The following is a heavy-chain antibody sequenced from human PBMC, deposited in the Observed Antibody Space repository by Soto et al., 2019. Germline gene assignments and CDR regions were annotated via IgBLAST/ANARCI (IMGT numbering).Heavy chain of an antibody. CDR3: ARDVGRQLVPI. CDR2: IIPILGIA. D-gene: IGHD6-13*01. J-gene: IGHJ4*02. CDR1: GGTFSSYT. Sequence: ASVKVSCKASGGTFSSYTISWVRQAPGQGLEWMGRIIPILGIANYAQKFQGRVTITADKSTSTAYMELSSLRSEDTAVYYCARDVGRQLVPIWGQGTLVTVSS. V-gene: IGHV1-69*04.